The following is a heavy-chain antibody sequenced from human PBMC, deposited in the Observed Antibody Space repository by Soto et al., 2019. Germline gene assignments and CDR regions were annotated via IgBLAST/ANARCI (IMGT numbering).Heavy chain of an antibody. J-gene: IGHJ4*02. Sequence: EVQMLESGGGVVRPGGSLRLSCIASGFTFSNYAMSWVRQAPGKGLEWVSTISDNGANTFIGDSMKDHFDISRDNSKNTVFLHLSTARAEDTAIYYCAPAIGADFFDYWGQGTPVTVSS. CDR1: GFTFSNYA. V-gene: IGHV3-23*01. CDR2: ISDNGANT. CDR3: APAIGADFFDY. D-gene: IGHD6-25*01.